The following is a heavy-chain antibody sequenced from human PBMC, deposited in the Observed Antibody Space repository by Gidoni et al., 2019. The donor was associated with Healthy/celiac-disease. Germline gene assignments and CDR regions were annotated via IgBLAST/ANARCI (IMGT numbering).Heavy chain of an antibody. Sequence: EVQLLESGGGLVQPGGSLRLSCAASGFTFSSYAMSWVRQAPGKGLEWVSAISGSGGSTYYADSVKGRFTISRDNSKNTLYLQMNSLRAEDTAVYYCAKDVHTHYYDSSGYRNWGQGTLVTVSS. CDR3: AKDVHTHYYDSSGYRN. V-gene: IGHV3-23*01. D-gene: IGHD3-22*01. CDR2: ISGSGGST. J-gene: IGHJ4*02. CDR1: GFTFSSYA.